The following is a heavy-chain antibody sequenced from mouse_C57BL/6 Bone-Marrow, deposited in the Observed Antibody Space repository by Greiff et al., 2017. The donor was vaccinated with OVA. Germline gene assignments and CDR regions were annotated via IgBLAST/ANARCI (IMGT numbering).Heavy chain of an antibody. D-gene: IGHD1-2*01. CDR1: GYTFTSYW. J-gene: IGHJ3*01. Sequence: QVQLQQPGAELVMPGASVKLSCKASGYTFTSYWMHWLKQRPGQGLEWIGEIDPSDSYTNYNQKFKGKSTLTVDKSSSTAYMQLSSLTSEDSAVYYCARGGKILRPFAYWGQGTLVTVSA. V-gene: IGHV1-69*01. CDR3: ARGGKILRPFAY. CDR2: IDPSDSYT.